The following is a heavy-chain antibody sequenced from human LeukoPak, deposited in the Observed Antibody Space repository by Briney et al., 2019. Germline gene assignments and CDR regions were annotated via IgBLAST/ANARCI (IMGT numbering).Heavy chain of an antibody. V-gene: IGHV1-18*01. CDR1: GYTFTSYG. CDR3: ARSPTIAVAGNGFDY. J-gene: IGHJ4*02. CDR2: ISAYNGNT. D-gene: IGHD6-13*01. Sequence: ASVKVSCKASGYTFTSYGISWVRQAPGQGLEWMGWISAYNGNTNYAQKLQGRVTMTTDTSTSTAYMELRSLRSDDTAVYYCARSPTIAVAGNGFDYWGQGTLVTVSS.